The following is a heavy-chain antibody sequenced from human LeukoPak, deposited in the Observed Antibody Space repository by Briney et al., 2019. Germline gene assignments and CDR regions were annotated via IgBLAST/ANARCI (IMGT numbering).Heavy chain of an antibody. CDR1: GFTFSSYA. J-gene: IGHJ4*02. CDR3: AGYGDLRGLDY. Sequence: HPGGSLRLSCAASGFTFSSYAMHWVRQAPGKGLEWVAVISYDGSNKYYADSVKGRFTISRDNSKNTLYLQMNSLRAEDTAVYYCAGYGDLRGLDYWGQGTLVTVSS. D-gene: IGHD4-17*01. V-gene: IGHV3-30*04. CDR2: ISYDGSNK.